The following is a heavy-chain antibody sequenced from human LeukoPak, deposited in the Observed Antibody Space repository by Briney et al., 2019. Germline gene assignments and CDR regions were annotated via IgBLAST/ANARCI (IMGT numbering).Heavy chain of an antibody. CDR3: ARDRYDSSGYTGYYFDY. CDR2: IWSDGSSK. CDR1: GFISSNFG. V-gene: IGHV3-33*01. Sequence: GGSLRLSCAASGFISSNFGMHWVRQTPGKGLQWLALIWSDGSSKYYAESVKGRFIISRDQSKNMLYLQMNSLKAEDTAVYYCARDRYDSSGYTGYYFDYWGQGTLVTVSS. J-gene: IGHJ4*02. D-gene: IGHD3-22*01.